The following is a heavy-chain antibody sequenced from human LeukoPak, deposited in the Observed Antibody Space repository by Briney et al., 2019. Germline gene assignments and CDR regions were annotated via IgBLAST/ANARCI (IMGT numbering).Heavy chain of an antibody. CDR1: GGSINNYY. J-gene: IGHJ3*02. CDR3: ARGEYQLLQGAFDI. V-gene: IGHV4-4*07. CDR2: IYTSGRT. D-gene: IGHD2-2*01. Sequence: SETLSLTCTVSGGSINNYYWSWIRQPAGKGLEWLGRIYTSGRTNYNPSLKSRVTMSVDTSKNQFSLRLSSVTAADTAVYYCARGEYQLLQGAFDIWGQGTMVTVSS.